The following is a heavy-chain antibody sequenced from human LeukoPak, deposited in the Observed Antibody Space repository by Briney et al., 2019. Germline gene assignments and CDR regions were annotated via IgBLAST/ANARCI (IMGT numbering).Heavy chain of an antibody. CDR1: GFTFSNYA. J-gene: IGHJ5*02. CDR3: AKWASTDITYNWFDP. Sequence: GGSLRLSCAGSGFTFSNYAMTWVRQAPGKGLEWVSSVSGSGGTTYYADSVKGRFTIFRDNSKETMYLQMNSLSAEDTALYYCAKWASTDITYNWFDPRGQGTLDTVSS. V-gene: IGHV3-23*01. D-gene: IGHD1-14*01. CDR2: VSGSGGTT.